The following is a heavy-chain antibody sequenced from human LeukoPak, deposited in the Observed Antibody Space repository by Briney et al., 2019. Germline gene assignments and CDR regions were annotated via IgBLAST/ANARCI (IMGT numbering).Heavy chain of an antibody. J-gene: IGHJ4*02. D-gene: IGHD2-2*01. CDR2: IYYSGGT. CDR3: ARICSSTTCHVDY. V-gene: IGHV4-39*01. Sequence: PSETLSLTCSVSGGSISSSRYYWGWIRQPPGNGLQWIGSIYYSGGTYYNPSLKSRVTMSVDTSKNPFSLKLSSVTAADTAVYYCARICSSTTCHVDYWGQGALVTVSS. CDR1: GGSISSSRYY.